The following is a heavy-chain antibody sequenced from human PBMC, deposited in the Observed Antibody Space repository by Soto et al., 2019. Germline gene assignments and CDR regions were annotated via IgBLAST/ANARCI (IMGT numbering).Heavy chain of an antibody. CDR2: ISGSGGST. Sequence: EVQLLESGGGLVQPGGSLRLSCAASGFTFSSYAMSWVRQAPGKGLGWVSAISGSGGSTYYADSVKGRFTISRDNSKNTLYLQMNSLRAEDTAVYYCAKDLGVYDYIWGSYRHTPDYWGQGTLVTVSS. CDR3: AKDLGVYDYIWGSYRHTPDY. J-gene: IGHJ4*02. CDR1: GFTFSSYA. V-gene: IGHV3-23*01. D-gene: IGHD3-16*02.